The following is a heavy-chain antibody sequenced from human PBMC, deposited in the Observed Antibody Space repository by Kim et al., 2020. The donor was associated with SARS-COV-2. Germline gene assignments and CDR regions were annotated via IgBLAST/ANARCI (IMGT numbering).Heavy chain of an antibody. D-gene: IGHD5-12*01. Sequence: STNYNPSLKSRVTISVDTSKNQFSLKLSSVTAADTAVYYCARGGGYSGYVWGQGTLVTVSS. CDR2: ST. J-gene: IGHJ4*02. V-gene: IGHV4-59*09. CDR3: ARGGGYSGYV.